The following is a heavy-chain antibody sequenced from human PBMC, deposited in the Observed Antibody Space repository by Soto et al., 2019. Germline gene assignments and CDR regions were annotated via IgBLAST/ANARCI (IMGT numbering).Heavy chain of an antibody. CDR3: AKDLRFGRYSTSAGYYFYYGMDV. V-gene: IGHV3-9*01. D-gene: IGHD6-6*01. J-gene: IGHJ6*02. CDR2: ISWTGGSI. Sequence: EVQLVESGGGLEQPGRSVRLSCAASGFTFNDYGMHWVRQAPGKGLEWVSSISWTGGSITYADSVKGRFTICRDNAKSSLYLQMNSLRAEDTALYYCAKDLRFGRYSTSAGYYFYYGMDVWGQGTTVTVSS. CDR1: GFTFNDYG.